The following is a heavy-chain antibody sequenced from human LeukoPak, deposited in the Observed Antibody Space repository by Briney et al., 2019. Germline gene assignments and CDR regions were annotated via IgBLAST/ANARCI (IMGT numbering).Heavy chain of an antibody. Sequence: DSVKVSCKASGYTFTSYGISWVRQTPGQGLEWMGWISAYNGNTNYAQKLQGRVTMTTDTSTSTAYMELRSLRSDDTAVYYCARYLRSLSWYFDLWGRGTLVTVSS. CDR1: GYTFTSYG. J-gene: IGHJ2*01. D-gene: IGHD4-17*01. V-gene: IGHV1-18*04. CDR2: ISAYNGNT. CDR3: ARYLRSLSWYFDL.